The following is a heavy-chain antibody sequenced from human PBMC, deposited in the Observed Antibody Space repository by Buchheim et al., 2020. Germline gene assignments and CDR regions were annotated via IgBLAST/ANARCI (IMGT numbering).Heavy chain of an antibody. CDR2: IKQDGSEK. V-gene: IGHV3-7*01. CDR3: ARENRIQLWSRPDY. D-gene: IGHD5-18*01. CDR1: GFTFSSYW. J-gene: IGHJ4*02. Sequence: EVQLVESGGGLVQPGGSLRLSCAASGFTFSSYWMSWVRQAPGKGLEWVANIKQDGSEKYYVDSGKGRFTISRDTAKNSLYLQMNSLRAEDTAVYYCARENRIQLWSRPDYWGQGTL.